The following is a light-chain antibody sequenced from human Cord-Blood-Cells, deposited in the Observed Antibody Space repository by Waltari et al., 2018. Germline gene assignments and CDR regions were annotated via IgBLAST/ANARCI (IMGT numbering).Light chain of an antibody. Sequence: IVLPPSPATLTVSPGGRATLSCRASQSVSSNLAWYQQKPGQAPRLLIYGASSRASGIPARFSGSGSGTEFTLTISSLQSEDFAVYYCQQYNNWPYSFGQGTKLEIK. CDR2: GAS. J-gene: IGKJ2*03. V-gene: IGKV3-15*01. CDR3: QQYNNWPYS. CDR1: QSVSSN.